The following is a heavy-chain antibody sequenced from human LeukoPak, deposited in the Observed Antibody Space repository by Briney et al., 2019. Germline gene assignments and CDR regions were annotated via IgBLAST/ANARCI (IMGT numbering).Heavy chain of an antibody. V-gene: IGHV3-7*03. CDR3: TTDAGYSSRWYNY. Sequence: GGSLRLSCAASGFTFSSYWMSWVRQAPGKGLEWVANIKQDGSEKYYVDSVKGRFTISRDNAKNSLYLQMNSLKTEDTAVYYCTTDAGYSSRWYNYWGQGTLVTVSS. J-gene: IGHJ4*02. CDR2: IKQDGSEK. D-gene: IGHD6-13*01. CDR1: GFTFSSYW.